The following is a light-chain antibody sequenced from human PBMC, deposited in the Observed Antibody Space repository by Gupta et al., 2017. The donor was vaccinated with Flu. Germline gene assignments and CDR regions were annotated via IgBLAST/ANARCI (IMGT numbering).Light chain of an antibody. CDR3: QTWGTGPV. CDR2: LNSDGSH. J-gene: IGLJ3*02. V-gene: IGLV4-69*01. CDR1: SGHSSYA. Sequence: QLVLTQSPSASASLGASVKLTCTLSSGHSSYAIAWHQQQPEKGPRYLMKLNSDGSHSKGDGIPDRFSGSSSGAERYLTIASRQSEDEADYYGQTWGTGPVFGGGTKLTVL.